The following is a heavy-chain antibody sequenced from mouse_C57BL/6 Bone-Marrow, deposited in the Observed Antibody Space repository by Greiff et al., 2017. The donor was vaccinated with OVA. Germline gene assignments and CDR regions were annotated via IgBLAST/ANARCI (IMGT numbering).Heavy chain of an antibody. V-gene: IGHV1-76*01. CDR2: IYPGSGNT. CDR3: ARTTVVAPFAY. Sequence: QVQLKESGAELVRPGASVKLSCKASGYTFTDYYINWVKQRPGQGLEWIARIYPGSGNTYYNEKFKGKATLTAEKSSSTAYMQLSSLTSEDSAVYFGARTTVVAPFAYWGQGTLVTVSA. D-gene: IGHD1-1*01. J-gene: IGHJ3*01. CDR1: GYTFTDYY.